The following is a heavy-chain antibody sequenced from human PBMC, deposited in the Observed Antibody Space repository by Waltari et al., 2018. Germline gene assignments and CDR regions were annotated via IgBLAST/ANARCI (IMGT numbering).Heavy chain of an antibody. J-gene: IGHJ4*02. CDR1: CGSISSSSYY. V-gene: IGHV4-39*01. CDR3: ARQTYYDILTGYYLPFDY. Sequence: QLQLQESGPGLVKPSETLSLTCTVSCGSISSSSYYWGWIRPPPGKGLEWIGSIYYSGSTYYNPSLKRRVTISVDTSKNQFSLKLSSVTAADTAVYYCARQTYYDILTGYYLPFDYWGQGTLVTVSS. D-gene: IGHD3-9*01. CDR2: IYYSGST.